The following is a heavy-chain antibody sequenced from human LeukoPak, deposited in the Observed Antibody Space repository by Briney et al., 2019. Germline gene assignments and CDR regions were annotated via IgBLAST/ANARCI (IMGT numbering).Heavy chain of an antibody. J-gene: IGHJ4*02. Sequence: GGSLRLSCAASGFTFSSYSMNWVRQAPGKGLERVSSISSSSSYIYYADSVKGRFTISRDNAKNSLYLQMNSLRAEDTAVYYCARNPSWIQLWLSARGIDYWGQGTLVTVSS. CDR2: ISSSSSYI. V-gene: IGHV3-21*01. CDR3: ARNPSWIQLWLSARGIDY. D-gene: IGHD5-18*01. CDR1: GFTFSSYS.